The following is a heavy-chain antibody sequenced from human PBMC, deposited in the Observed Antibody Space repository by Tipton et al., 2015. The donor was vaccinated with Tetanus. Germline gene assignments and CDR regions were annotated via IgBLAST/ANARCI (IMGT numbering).Heavy chain of an antibody. CDR3: AKAPSRFHYYGMDV. CDR1: GFTFSSYG. V-gene: IGHV3-30*18. CDR2: ISYDGSNK. D-gene: IGHD2/OR15-2a*01. J-gene: IGHJ6*02. Sequence: SLRLSCAASGFTFSSYGMHWVRQAPGKGLEWVAVISYDGSNKYYADSVKGRFTISRDNSKNTLYLQMNSLRAEDTAVYYCAKAPSRFHYYGMDVWGQGTTVAVSS.